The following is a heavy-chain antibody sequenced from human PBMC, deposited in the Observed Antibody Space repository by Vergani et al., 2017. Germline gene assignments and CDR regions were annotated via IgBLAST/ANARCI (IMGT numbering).Heavy chain of an antibody. V-gene: IGHV3-15*01. D-gene: IGHD6-19*01. CDR2: SKSKTDGGTT. J-gene: IGHJ4*02. Sequence: EVQLVESGGGLVKPGGSLRLSCAASGFTFSNAWMSWVRQAPGKGLEWVGRSKSKTDGGTTDYAAPVKGRFTISRDDSKNTLYLQMNSLKTEDTAVYYCTTVCPAYSSGSWFCYWGQGTLVTVSS. CDR3: TTVCPAYSSGSWFCY. CDR1: GFTFSNAW.